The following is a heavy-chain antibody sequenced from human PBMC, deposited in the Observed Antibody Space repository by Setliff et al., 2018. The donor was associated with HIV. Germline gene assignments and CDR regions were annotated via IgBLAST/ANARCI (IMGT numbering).Heavy chain of an antibody. CDR1: EFTFSSFP. D-gene: IGHD6-6*01. CDR3: ARGQGSSSGPIDY. J-gene: IGHJ4*02. Sequence: PGGSLRLSCEASEFTFSSFPMHWVRQAPGKGLEWLAIVSYDGTYKYYADSVKGRFTVSRDNSKNTLYLQMDSLRPEDTAVYYCARGQGSSSGPIDYWGQGTRVTVSS. CDR2: VSYDGTYK. V-gene: IGHV3-30-3*01.